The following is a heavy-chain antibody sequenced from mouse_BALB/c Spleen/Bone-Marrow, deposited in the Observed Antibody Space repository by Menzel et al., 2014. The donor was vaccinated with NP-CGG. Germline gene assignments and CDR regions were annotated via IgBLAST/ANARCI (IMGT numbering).Heavy chain of an antibody. D-gene: IGHD2-4*01. CDR2: INCYNGAT. J-gene: IGHJ1*01. V-gene: IGHV1S34*01. CDR3: ASSTMIKYFDV. CDR1: GYSFTGYY. Sequence: LVKTGASVKISCSASGYSFTGYYMHWVKQSHGKSLEWIGYINCYNGATSYNQKFKGKATFTVDTSSSTAYMQFNSLTSEDSAVYYCASSTMIKYFDVWSAATTVTVSS.